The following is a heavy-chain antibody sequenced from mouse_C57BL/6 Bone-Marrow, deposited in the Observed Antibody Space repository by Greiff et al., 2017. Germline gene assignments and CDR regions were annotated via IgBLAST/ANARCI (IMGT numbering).Heavy chain of an antibody. D-gene: IGHD2-2*01. CDR1: GYTFTDYE. J-gene: IGHJ4*01. CDR3: TVLWLRDAMGY. CDR2: IDPETGGT. Sequence: VQLQQSGAELVRPGASVTLSCKASGYTFTDYEMHWVKQTPVHGLEWIGAIDPETGGTAYNQKFKGKAILTADKSSSTAYMELRSLTSEDSAVXYCTVLWLRDAMGYWGQRTSVTVSS. V-gene: IGHV1-15*01.